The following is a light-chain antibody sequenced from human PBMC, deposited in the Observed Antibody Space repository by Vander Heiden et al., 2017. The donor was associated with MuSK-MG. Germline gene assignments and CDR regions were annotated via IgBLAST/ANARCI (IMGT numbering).Light chain of an antibody. J-gene: IGLJ2*01. CDR2: EDN. Sequence: NFMLTQPHSVSEPPGQTVTISCTGSSGSIASNYVQWYQQRPGSAPTTVSYEDNQRPSGVPDRFSGSIDSSSTSASLTISGLKAEDEAYYYCQSYNSSNEVFGGGTKLTVL. CDR1: SGSIASNY. V-gene: IGLV6-57*02. CDR3: QSYNSSNEV.